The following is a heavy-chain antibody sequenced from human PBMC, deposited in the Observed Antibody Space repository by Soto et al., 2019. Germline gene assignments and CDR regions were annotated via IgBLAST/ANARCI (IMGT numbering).Heavy chain of an antibody. CDR1: GITFSNAW. J-gene: IGHJ6*02. CDR2: IKGITDGGTT. CDR3: TTDSADIVVVPATFGMDV. V-gene: IGHV3-15*01. Sequence: GGSLRLSCAASGITFSNAWMTWVRQAPGKGLEWVGRIKGITDGGTTDYAAPVKGRFTISRDDSKDTLYLQMNNLRTEDTAVYHCTTDSADIVVVPATFGMDVWGQGTTVTVSS. D-gene: IGHD2-2*01.